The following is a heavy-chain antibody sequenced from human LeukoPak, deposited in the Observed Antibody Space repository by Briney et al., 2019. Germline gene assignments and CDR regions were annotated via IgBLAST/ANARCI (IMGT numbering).Heavy chain of an antibody. Sequence: QPSETLSLTCTVAGGSISSYYWSWIRQPAGKGLEWIGRIYTSGSTNYNPSLKSRVTMSVDTSQNQFALKLSSVSAADTAVYYCARDRDFWSPRYDYWGQGTLVTVSS. J-gene: IGHJ4*02. V-gene: IGHV4-4*07. CDR2: IYTSGST. D-gene: IGHD3-3*01. CDR3: ARDRDFWSPRYDY. CDR1: GGSISSYY.